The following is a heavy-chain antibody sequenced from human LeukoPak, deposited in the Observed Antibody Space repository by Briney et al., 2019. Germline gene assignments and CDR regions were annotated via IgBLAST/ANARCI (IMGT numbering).Heavy chain of an antibody. CDR3: ARDRKYYDYVWGPEGFDY. J-gene: IGHJ4*02. V-gene: IGHV1-69*13. CDR1: GYTFTGYY. D-gene: IGHD3-16*01. Sequence: SVKVSCKASGYTFTGYYIHWVRQAPGQGLEWMGGIIPIFGTANYAQKFQGRVTITADESTSTAYMELSSLRSEDTAVYYCARDRKYYDYVWGPEGFDYWGQGTLVTVSS. CDR2: IIPIFGTA.